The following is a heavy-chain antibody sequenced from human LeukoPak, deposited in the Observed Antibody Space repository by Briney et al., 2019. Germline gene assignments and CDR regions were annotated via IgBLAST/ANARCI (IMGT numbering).Heavy chain of an antibody. CDR1: GFTVSSNY. CDR3: ARETGDYGGNLDY. CDR2: IYSGGST. D-gene: IGHD4-23*01. J-gene: IGHJ4*02. Sequence: GGSLRLSCAASGFTVSSNYMSWVRQAPGKGLEWVSVIYSGGSTYYADSVKGRFTISRDNSKNTLYLQMNSLRAEDTAVYYCARETGDYGGNLDYWGQGTLVTVSS. V-gene: IGHV3-66*01.